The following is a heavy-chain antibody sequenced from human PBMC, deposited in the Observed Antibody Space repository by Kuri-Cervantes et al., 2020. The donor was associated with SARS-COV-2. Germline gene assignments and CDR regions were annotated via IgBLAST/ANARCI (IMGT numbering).Heavy chain of an antibody. Sequence: LRLSCTVSGGSISSVDHYWSWIRQPPGKGLEWIGYIYYSGTTYYNPSLKSRLSISLDTSKNQFSLKLSSVTAADTAVYYCARGRRIVVVPAASPPTLSPFDIWGQGTMVTVSS. J-gene: IGHJ3*02. CDR2: IYYSGTT. CDR1: GGSISSVDHY. CDR3: ARGRRIVVVPAASPPTLSPFDI. V-gene: IGHV4-30-4*08. D-gene: IGHD2-2*01.